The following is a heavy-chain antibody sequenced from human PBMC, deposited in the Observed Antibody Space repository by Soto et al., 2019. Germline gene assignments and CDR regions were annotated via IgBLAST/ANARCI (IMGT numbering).Heavy chain of an antibody. CDR2: INSDGSST. CDR3: ARDFEY. V-gene: IGHV3-74*01. CDR1: EVSCSTCW. Sequence: VPLRLSCEAGEVSCSTCWMHWVRQAPGKGLVWVSRINSDGSSTNYADSVKGRVTISRDNAKNTLYLQLNSLRPEDTAVYYCARDFEYWGQGTLVTVSS. J-gene: IGHJ4*02.